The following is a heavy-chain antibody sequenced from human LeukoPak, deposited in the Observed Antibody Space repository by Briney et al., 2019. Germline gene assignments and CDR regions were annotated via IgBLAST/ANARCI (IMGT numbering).Heavy chain of an antibody. J-gene: IGHJ4*02. D-gene: IGHD3-22*01. V-gene: IGHV3-73*01. CDR3: TRHVFHDSSGDY. CDR2: IRSKANSYAT. Sequence: GGSLRLSCAASGFTFSGSAMYWVRQASGKGLEWVGRIRSKANSYATAYAASVKGRFTISRDDSKNTAYLQMNSLKTEDTAVYYCTRHVFHDSSGDYWGQGTLVTVSS. CDR1: GFTFSGSA.